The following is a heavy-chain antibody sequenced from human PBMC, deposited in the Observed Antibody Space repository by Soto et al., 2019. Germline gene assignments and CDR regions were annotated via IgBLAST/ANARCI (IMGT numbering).Heavy chain of an antibody. D-gene: IGHD3-10*01. CDR1: GGSFSGYY. Sequence: SETLSLTCAVYGGSFSGYYWSWIRQPPGKGLEWIGEINHSGSTNYNPSLKSRVTISVDTSKNQFSLKLSSVTAADTAVYYCASGRKSLLWFGELLSGFFDYWGQGTLVTVSS. CDR3: ASGRKSLLWFGELLSGFFDY. V-gene: IGHV4-34*01. J-gene: IGHJ4*02. CDR2: INHSGST.